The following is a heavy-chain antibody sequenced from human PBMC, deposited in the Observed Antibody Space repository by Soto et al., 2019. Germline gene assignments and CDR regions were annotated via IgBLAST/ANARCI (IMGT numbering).Heavy chain of an antibody. D-gene: IGHD5-12*01. V-gene: IGHV1-2*04. CDR3: ARNIVASLGALDV. Sequence: ASVKGSCKASGYTFTGYYMHWVRQAPGQGLEWMGWINPNSGGTNYAQKFQGWVTMTRDTSISTAYMELSRLRSDDTAVYYCARNIVASLGALDVWGKGTTVTVSS. CDR2: INPNSGGT. CDR1: GYTFTGYY. J-gene: IGHJ6*04.